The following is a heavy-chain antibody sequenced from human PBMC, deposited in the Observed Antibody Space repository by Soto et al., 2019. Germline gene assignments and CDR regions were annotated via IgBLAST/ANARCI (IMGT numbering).Heavy chain of an antibody. CDR2: IYSGST. CDR3: ARGTGAAVRPVYFDY. CDR1: GGSLSSAGYY. Sequence: QVQLQESGPGLVKPSQTLSLTCTVSGGSLSSAGYYWSWVRQHPGKGLEWIGDIYSGSTYYNPSLGSRLTISLYTPKNQFALRLSSVTAADTAVYDCARGTGAAVRPVYFDYWGQGTLVTVSS. V-gene: IGHV4-31*03. J-gene: IGHJ4*02. D-gene: IGHD6-13*01.